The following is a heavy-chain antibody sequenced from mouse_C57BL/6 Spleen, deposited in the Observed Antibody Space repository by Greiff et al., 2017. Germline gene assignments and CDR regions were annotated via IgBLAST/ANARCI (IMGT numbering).Heavy chain of an antibody. V-gene: IGHV1-50*01. CDR3: ARRCVGLTGYFDV. D-gene: IGHD1-1*01. J-gene: IGHJ1*03. Sequence: QVQLQQPGAELVKPGASVKLSCKASGYTFTSYWMQWVKQRPGQGLEWIGEIDPSDSYTNYTQKFKGKATLTVDTSSSTAYMQLSSLTSEDSAVYYCARRCVGLTGYFDVWGTGTTVTVSS. CDR1: GYTFTSYW. CDR2: IDPSDSYT.